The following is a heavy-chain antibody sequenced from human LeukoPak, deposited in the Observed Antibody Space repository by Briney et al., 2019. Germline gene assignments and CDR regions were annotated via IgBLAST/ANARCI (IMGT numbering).Heavy chain of an antibody. J-gene: IGHJ4*01. CDR3: TTIKATWGY. CDR1: GLTFRDAW. V-gene: IGHV3-15*01. Sequence: GGSLRLSCVVSGLTFRDAWMSWVRQPPGKGLEWVGRIKSKGGGGTADYAAPVKGRLTISRDDSKNTLYLQVNSLKTEDTAVYYCTTIKATWGYWGQGTLVTVSS. CDR2: IKSKGGGGTA. D-gene: IGHD7-27*01.